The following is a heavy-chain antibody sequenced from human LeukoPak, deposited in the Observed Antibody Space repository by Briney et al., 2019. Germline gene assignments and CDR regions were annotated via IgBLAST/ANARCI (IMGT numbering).Heavy chain of an antibody. CDR2: IYYSGST. CDR3: ARGEFTDI. V-gene: IGHV4-39*07. CDR1: GGSISSSSYY. D-gene: IGHD3-10*01. J-gene: IGHJ3*02. Sequence: SETLSLTCTVSGGSISSSSYYWGWIRQPPGKGLEWIGSIYYSGSTYYNPSLKSRVTISVDTSKNQFSLKLSSVTAADTAVYYCARGEFTDIWGQGTMVTVSS.